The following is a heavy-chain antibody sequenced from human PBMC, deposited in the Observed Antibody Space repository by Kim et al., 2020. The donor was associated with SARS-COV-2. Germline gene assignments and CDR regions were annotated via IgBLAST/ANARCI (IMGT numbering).Heavy chain of an antibody. CDR1: GYNFTSFE. V-gene: IGHV1-8*01. Sequence: ASVKVSCKASGYNFTSFEINWVRQATGKGLEWMGRMSPNRLNTGSAQKFQGRVTMSTDISITTAYMELSSLTSEDTAVYYCARGVTAGVDIWGQGTMVTV. J-gene: IGHJ3*02. CDR3: ARGVTAGVDI. D-gene: IGHD2-21*02. CDR2: MSPNRLNT.